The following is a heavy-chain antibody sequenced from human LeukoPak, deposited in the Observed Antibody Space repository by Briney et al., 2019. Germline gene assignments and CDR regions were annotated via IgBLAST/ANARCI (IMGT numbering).Heavy chain of an antibody. J-gene: IGHJ5*02. D-gene: IGHD2-8*02. CDR3: ARVEVLDWFDP. CDR2: IYHSGST. V-gene: IGHV4-38-2*02. Sequence: SETLSLTCTVSGYSTSSGYYWGWIRQPPGKGLEWIGSIYHSGSTYYNPSLKSRVTISVDTSKNQFSLKLSSVTAADTAVYYCARVEVLDWFDPWGQGTLVTVSS. CDR1: GYSTSSGYY.